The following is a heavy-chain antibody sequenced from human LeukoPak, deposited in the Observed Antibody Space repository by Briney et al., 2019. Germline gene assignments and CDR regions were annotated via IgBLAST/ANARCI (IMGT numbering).Heavy chain of an antibody. CDR3: ARRFAPSRNDAFDI. D-gene: IGHD3-10*01. V-gene: IGHV4-39*01. CDR1: GGSISPYY. J-gene: IGHJ3*02. CDR2: IYYSGST. Sequence: PSETLSLTCTVSGGSISPYYWGWIRQPPGKGLEWIGTIYYSGSTYYNPSLKSRVTISVDTSKNQFSLKLSSVTASDTAVYYCARRFAPSRNDAFDIWGQGTMVTVSS.